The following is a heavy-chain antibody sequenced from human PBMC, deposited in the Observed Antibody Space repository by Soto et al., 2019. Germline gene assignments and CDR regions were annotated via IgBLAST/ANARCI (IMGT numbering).Heavy chain of an antibody. CDR1: GYTFTSYA. Sequence: ASVKVSCKASGYTFTSYAMHWVRQAPGQRLEWMGWINAGNGNTNYAQKFQGWVTMTRDTSISTAYMELSRLRSDDTAVYYCARVDYYDSSGSRRFDPWGQGTLVTVSS. CDR2: INAGNGNT. V-gene: IGHV1-3*01. D-gene: IGHD3-22*01. J-gene: IGHJ5*02. CDR3: ARVDYYDSSGSRRFDP.